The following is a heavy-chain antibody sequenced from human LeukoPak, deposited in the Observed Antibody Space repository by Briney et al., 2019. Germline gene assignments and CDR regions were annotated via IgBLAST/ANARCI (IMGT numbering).Heavy chain of an antibody. Sequence: SETLSLTCTVSGGSLSSGSYYWSWIRQPAGKGLEWIGRTYTSGSTNYNPSLKSRVTISVDTSKNQFSLKLSSVTAADTAVYYCARDRGWELPSFFDYWGQGTLVSVSS. V-gene: IGHV4-61*02. J-gene: IGHJ4*02. D-gene: IGHD1-26*01. CDR3: ARDRGWELPSFFDY. CDR1: GGSLSSGSYY. CDR2: TYTSGST.